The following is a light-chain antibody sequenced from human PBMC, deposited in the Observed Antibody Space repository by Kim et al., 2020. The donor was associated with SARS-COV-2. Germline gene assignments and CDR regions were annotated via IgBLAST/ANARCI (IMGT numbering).Light chain of an antibody. CDR2: DAS. CDR3: QQRYNWPLT. CDR1: QRGSNF. J-gene: IGKJ4*01. Sequence: PGEKTAPPSRTTQRGSNFFAWYQQRTGHAPRLLLYDASIRTAGIPSRFFGYRSGTDFILTISNLEPADFAVDYCQQRYNWPLTFGGGTKVDIK. V-gene: IGKV3-11*01.